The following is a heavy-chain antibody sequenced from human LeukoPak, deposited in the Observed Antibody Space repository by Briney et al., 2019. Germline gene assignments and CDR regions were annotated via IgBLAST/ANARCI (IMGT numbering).Heavy chain of an antibody. CDR2: IKQDGSEK. V-gene: IGHV3-7*01. D-gene: IGHD3-3*01. J-gene: IGHJ4*02. CDR1: GFIFSSCW. CDR3: ARYDFWSGYAFDY. Sequence: GGSLRLSCGASGFIFSSCWMSWVRQAPGKGLEWVANIKQDGSEKYYVDSVKGRFTISRDNARNSLYLQINSLRAEDTAVYYCARYDFWSGYAFDYWGQGTLVTVSS.